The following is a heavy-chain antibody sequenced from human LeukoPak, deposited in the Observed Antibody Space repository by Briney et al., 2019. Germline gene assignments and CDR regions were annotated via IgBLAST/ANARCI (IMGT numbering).Heavy chain of an antibody. D-gene: IGHD1-26*01. CDR3: ARWISGSYFWFDP. CDR1: GGTFSSYA. V-gene: IGHV1-69*13. J-gene: IGHJ5*02. CDR2: IIPTFGTA. Sequence: GASVKVSCKASGGTFSSYAISWVRQAPGQGLEWMGGIIPTFGTANYAQKFQGRVTITADESTSTAYMELSSLRSEDTAVYYCARWISGSYFWFDPWGQGTLVTVSS.